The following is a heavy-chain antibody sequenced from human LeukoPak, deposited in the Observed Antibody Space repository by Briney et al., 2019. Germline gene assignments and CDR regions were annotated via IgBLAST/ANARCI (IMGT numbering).Heavy chain of an antibody. CDR2: IYTSGRT. J-gene: IGHJ4*02. CDR1: SGSISSGSYY. V-gene: IGHV4-61*02. CDR3: ARGLWPLYYFDY. Sequence: TLSLTCTVSSGSISSGSYYWSWIRQPAGKGLEWIGRIYTSGRTDYNPSLKSRVTISVDTSKNQFPLKLSSVTAADTAVYYCARGLWPLYYFDYWGQGTLVTVSS. D-gene: IGHD5-18*01.